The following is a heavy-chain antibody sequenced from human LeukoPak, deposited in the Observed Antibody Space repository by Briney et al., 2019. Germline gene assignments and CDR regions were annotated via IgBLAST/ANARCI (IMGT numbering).Heavy chain of an antibody. J-gene: IGHJ3*02. CDR2: IYYSGST. V-gene: IGHV4-59*01. CDR3: ARAGKVGAWYCSSWYKSNAFDI. D-gene: IGHD6-13*01. Sequence: SETLSLTCTVSGVSISSYYWSWIRQPPGKGLEWIGYIYYSGSTNYNPSLKSRVTISVDTSKNQFSLKLSSVTAADTAVYYCARAGKVGAWYCSSWYKSNAFDIWGQGTMVTVSS. CDR1: GVSISSYY.